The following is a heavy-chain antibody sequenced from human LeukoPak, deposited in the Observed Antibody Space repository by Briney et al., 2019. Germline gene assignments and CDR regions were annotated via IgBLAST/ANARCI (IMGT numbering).Heavy chain of an antibody. CDR2: ISSTSSNI. CDR3: ARDMTVAGPHFDY. J-gene: IGHJ4*02. Sequence: GGSLRLSCAASGFTFRSYRMNWVRQAPGKGLEWVASISSTSSNIYYADSVKGRFTISRDNAKNSLYLKMNSLRAEDTAVYYCARDMTVAGPHFDYWGQGTLVTVSS. CDR1: GFTFRSYR. D-gene: IGHD6-19*01. V-gene: IGHV3-21*06.